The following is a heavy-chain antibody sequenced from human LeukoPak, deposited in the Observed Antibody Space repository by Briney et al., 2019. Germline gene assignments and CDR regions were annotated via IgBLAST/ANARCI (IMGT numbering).Heavy chain of an antibody. D-gene: IGHD6-19*01. Sequence: GRSLRLSCAASGFTFDDYAMHWVRQAPGKGLEWVSGISWNSGSIGYADSVKGRFTISRDNAKNSLYLQMNSLRAEDTALYYCAKDMGRIAVAGTYYYYYGMDVWGQGTTVTVSS. CDR2: ISWNSGSI. CDR3: AKDMGRIAVAGTYYYYYGMDV. CDR1: GFTFDDYA. J-gene: IGHJ6*02. V-gene: IGHV3-9*01.